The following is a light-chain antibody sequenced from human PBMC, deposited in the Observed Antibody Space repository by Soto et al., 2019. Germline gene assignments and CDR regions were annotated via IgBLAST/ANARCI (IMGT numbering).Light chain of an antibody. J-gene: IGLJ2*01. CDR1: SSDVGGYNY. V-gene: IGLV2-14*01. CDR2: DVS. Sequence: QSVLTQPASVSGSPGQSITISCTGTSSDVGGYNYVSWYQQHPGKAPKLMIYDVSNRPSGVSNRFSGSNSGNTASLTISGLQAEDEADYYCSSYTSSSTLDVVFGGGTKLTVL. CDR3: SSYTSSSTLDVV.